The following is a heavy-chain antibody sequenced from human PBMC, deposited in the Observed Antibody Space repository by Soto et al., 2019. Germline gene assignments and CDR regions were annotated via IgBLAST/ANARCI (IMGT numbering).Heavy chain of an antibody. J-gene: IGHJ5*02. CDR1: GCSFTNND. D-gene: IGHD3-16*01. CDR2: MNPGSGDT. CDR3: ARMATFGSLNWFDP. V-gene: IGHV1-8*01. Sequence: ASVKVSCKASGCSFTNNDVSWLRQATGQGLEWMGWMNPGSGDTWYAQKFQGRVNMTRDISTATAYMELSSLRSDDTATYYCARMATFGSLNWFDPWGQGTLVTVSS.